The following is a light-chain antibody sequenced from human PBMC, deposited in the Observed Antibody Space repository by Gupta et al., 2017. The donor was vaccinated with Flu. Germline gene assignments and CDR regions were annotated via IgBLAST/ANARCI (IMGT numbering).Light chain of an antibody. J-gene: IGLJ2*01. V-gene: IGLV1-40*01. CDR2: GNS. CDR1: SSNIGAGYD. Sequence: QSVLTPPPSVSGAPGQRVTISCTGSSSNIGAGYDVHWYQQLPGTAAKLLIYGNSNRPSGVPDRFSGSKSGTSASLAVTGRQAEDEADYYCQSYDSSLSWVFGGGTKLTVL. CDR3: QSYDSSLSWV.